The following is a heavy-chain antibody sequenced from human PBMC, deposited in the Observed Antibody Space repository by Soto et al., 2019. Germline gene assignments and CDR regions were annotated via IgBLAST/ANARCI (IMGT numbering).Heavy chain of an antibody. V-gene: IGHV4-61*05. J-gene: IGHJ4*02. CDR3: ARHSSRKDGLYYFDY. CDR2: IYYSGST. Sequence: SLTCTVSGGSISSSSYYWGWIRQSPGKGLEWIGYIYYSGSTKYKPSLKSRVTISVDTSKNQFSLKVSSATAADTAVYYCARHSSRKDGLYYFDYWGLGALVTVSS. CDR1: GGSISSSSYY.